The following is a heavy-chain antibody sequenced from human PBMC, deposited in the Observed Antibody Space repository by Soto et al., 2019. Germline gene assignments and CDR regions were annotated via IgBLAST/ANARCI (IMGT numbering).Heavy chain of an antibody. Sequence: GGSLRLSCAASGFTFDDYTMHWVRQAPGKGLEWVSLISWDGGSTYYADSVKGRFTISRDNSKNSLYLQMNSLRTEDTALYYCAKESSGYSNYAVEFYYYYGMDVWGQGTTVTVSS. CDR2: ISWDGGST. J-gene: IGHJ6*02. D-gene: IGHD4-4*01. V-gene: IGHV3-43*01. CDR1: GFTFDDYT. CDR3: AKESSGYSNYAVEFYYYYGMDV.